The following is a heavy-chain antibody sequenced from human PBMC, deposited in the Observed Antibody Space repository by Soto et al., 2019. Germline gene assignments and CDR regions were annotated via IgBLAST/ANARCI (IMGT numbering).Heavy chain of an antibody. CDR3: AIYPLPGIVSAVYFDF. V-gene: IGHV3-21*06. CDR2: ISGSGSYI. D-gene: IGHD6-13*01. CDR1: GFTFSSYS. J-gene: IGHJ4*02. Sequence: GGFLRLSCAASGFTFSSYSMNWVRQAPGKGLEWVSSISGSGSYIYYGDSVKGRFTISRDNAKNSLYLQMNSLRAEDTAVYYCAIYPLPGIVSAVYFDFWGQGALVTVSS.